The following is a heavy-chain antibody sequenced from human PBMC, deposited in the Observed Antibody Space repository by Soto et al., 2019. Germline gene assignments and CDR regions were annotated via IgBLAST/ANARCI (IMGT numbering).Heavy chain of an antibody. J-gene: IGHJ4*02. CDR2: IIPIFGTA. V-gene: IGHV1-69*01. CDR1: GGTFSSYA. Sequence: QVQLVQSGAEVKKPGSSVKVSCQASGGTFSSYAISWLRQAPGQGLEWIGGIIPIFGTANYAQKFQGRVTITADESTRTAYMELSRLRSEDTAVYYCAIWVGRYSTTGVSDYWCQGTLVTVFS. D-gene: IGHD2-8*01. CDR3: AIWVGRYSTTGVSDY.